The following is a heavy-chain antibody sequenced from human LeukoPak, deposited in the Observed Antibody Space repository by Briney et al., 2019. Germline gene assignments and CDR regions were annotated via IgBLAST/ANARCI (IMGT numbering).Heavy chain of an antibody. J-gene: IGHJ4*02. CDR3: AKVAGKDIIVVAAANYFDY. CDR1: GFTFSSYA. D-gene: IGHD2-15*01. V-gene: IGHV3-23*01. CDR2: ISGSGSGT. Sequence: PGGSLRLSCAASGFTFSSYAMSWVRRAPGKGLEWVSRISGSGSGTYYADSVKGRFTISRDNSKNTVYLQMNSLRAEDTALYYCAKVAGKDIIVVAAANYFDYWGQGTLVTVSS.